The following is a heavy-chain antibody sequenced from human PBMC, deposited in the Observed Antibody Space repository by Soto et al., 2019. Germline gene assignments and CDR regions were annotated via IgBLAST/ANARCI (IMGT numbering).Heavy chain of an antibody. Sequence: QVQLVQSGAEVKKPGSSVKVSCKASGGTFSSYTISWVRQAPGQGLEWMGRIIPILGIANYAQKFQGRVTNTXXHXTXXAYTELSSLRSDATAVYYCAPSRSWYSHYYYGIDVWGQGTTVTVSS. CDR2: IIPILGIA. V-gene: IGHV1-69*02. CDR3: APSRSWYSHYYYGIDV. CDR1: GGTFSSYT. J-gene: IGHJ6*02. D-gene: IGHD6-13*01.